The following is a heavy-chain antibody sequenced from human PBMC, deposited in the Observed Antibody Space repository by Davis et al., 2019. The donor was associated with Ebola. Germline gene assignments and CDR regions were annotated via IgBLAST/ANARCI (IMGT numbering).Heavy chain of an antibody. CDR3: ARYCSSSSCYYAFDL. J-gene: IGHJ3*01. CDR2: INHSGST. CDR1: GGSFSGYY. Sequence: SETLSLTCAVYGGSFSGYYWSWIRQPPGKGLEWIGEINHSGSTNYNPSLKSRVTISVDTSKNQFSLKLNSVTAADTAVYYCARYCSSSSCYYAFDLWGQGTMVTGSS. D-gene: IGHD2-2*01. V-gene: IGHV4-34*01.